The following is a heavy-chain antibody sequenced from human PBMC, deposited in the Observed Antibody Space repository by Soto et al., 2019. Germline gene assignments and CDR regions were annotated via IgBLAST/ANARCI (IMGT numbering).Heavy chain of an antibody. D-gene: IGHD6-25*01. CDR2: MNPNSGNT. CDR3: ARGYAAHYYYGMDV. CDR1: GYTFTSYD. V-gene: IGHV1-8*01. Sequence: ASVKVSCKASGYTFTSYDINWVRQATGRGLEWMGWMNPNSGNTGYAQKFQGRVTMTRNTSISTAYMELSSLRSEDTAVYYCARGYAAHYYYGMDVWGQGTTVTVSS. J-gene: IGHJ6*02.